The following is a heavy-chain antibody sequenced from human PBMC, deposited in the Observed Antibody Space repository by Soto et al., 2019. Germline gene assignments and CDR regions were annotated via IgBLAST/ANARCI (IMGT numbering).Heavy chain of an antibody. CDR1: GFNFQNYA. J-gene: IGHJ4*02. CDR2: INWSTGTT. D-gene: IGHD3-16*01. CDR3: TIKDYDSGGSDS. V-gene: IGHV3-9*01. Sequence: EVQLVESGGGLVLPGRSLTLSCVASGFNFQNYAMQWVRQVPGKGLEWVAGINWSTGTTGYADTVKGRFLLSRDNAGNSLYLDMNRLRVEDTAFYYCTIKDYDSGGSDSWGPGTLVTVSS.